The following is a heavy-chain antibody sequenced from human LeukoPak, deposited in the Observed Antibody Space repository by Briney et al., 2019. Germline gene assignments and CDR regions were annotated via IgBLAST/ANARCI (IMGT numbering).Heavy chain of an antibody. V-gene: IGHV4-39*01. CDR2: IYYSGST. D-gene: IGHD2-2*01. CDR3: ARRGLGRYCSSSSCYFDY. CDR1: GGSISSSSYY. Sequence: SETLSLTCTVSGGSISSSSYYWGWIRQPPGKGLEWIGSIYYSGSTYYNPSLTSRVTISVDTSKNQFSLKLSSVTAADTAVYYCARRGLGRYCSSSSCYFDYWGQGTQVTVSS. J-gene: IGHJ4*02.